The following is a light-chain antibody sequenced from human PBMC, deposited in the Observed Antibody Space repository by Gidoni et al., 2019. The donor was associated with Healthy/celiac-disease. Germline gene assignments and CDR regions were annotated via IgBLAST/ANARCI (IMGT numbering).Light chain of an antibody. J-gene: IGKJ1*01. V-gene: IGKV1-5*01. CDR3: QQYNSYPET. CDR2: DAS. Sequence: DNQMTQSPSTLSASVGDRVTITCRASQSISSWLAWYQQKPGKTPKLLIYDASSLESGVPSRFSGSGSGTEFTLTIRSLQPDDFATYYCQQYNSYPETFGQGTKVEIK. CDR1: QSISSW.